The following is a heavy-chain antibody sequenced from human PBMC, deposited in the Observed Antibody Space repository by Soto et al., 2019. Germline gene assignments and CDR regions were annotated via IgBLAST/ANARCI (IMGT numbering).Heavy chain of an antibody. Sequence: QVQLQESGPGLVKPSETLSLTCTVSGGSISSYYWSWIRQPQGKGLEWIGYIYYSGSTNYNPSLKSRVAISVDTSKNQFSLKLSSVTAADTAVYYCARDGVAAAGTFDYWGQGTLVTVSS. CDR1: GGSISSYY. D-gene: IGHD6-13*01. V-gene: IGHV4-59*01. CDR3: ARDGVAAAGTFDY. CDR2: IYYSGST. J-gene: IGHJ4*02.